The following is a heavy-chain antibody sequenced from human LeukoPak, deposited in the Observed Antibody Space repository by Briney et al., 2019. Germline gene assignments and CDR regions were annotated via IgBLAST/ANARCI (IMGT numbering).Heavy chain of an antibody. CDR1: GFTFSSYA. V-gene: IGHV3-30-3*01. CDR2: ISYDGSNK. CDR3: ARDRWSRGAPDKFDY. J-gene: IGHJ4*02. Sequence: GALRLSCAASGFTFSSYAMHWVRQAPGKGLEWVAVISYDGSNKYYADSVKGRFTISRDNSKNTLYLQMNSLRAEDTAVYYCARDRWSRGAPDKFDYWGQGTLVTVSS. D-gene: IGHD6-6*01.